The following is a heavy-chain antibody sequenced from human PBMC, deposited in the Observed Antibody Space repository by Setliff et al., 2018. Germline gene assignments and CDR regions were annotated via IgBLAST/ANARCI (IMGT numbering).Heavy chain of an antibody. D-gene: IGHD3-22*01. CDR2: IVVGSGNA. J-gene: IGHJ6*02. CDR3: ARIGITMIVVVNPSLFYGMDV. V-gene: IGHV1-58*01. Sequence: SVKVSCKASGFTFTSSAVQWVRQARGQRLEWIGWIVVGSGNANYAQKFQERVTITRDMSTSTAFMELSSLRSEDTAVYYCARIGITMIVVVNPSLFYGMDVWGQGTTVTVSS. CDR1: GFTFTSSA.